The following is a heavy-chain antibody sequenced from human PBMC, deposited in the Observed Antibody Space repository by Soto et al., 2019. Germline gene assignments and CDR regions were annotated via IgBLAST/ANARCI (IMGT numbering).Heavy chain of an antibody. V-gene: IGHV1-69*13. J-gene: IGHJ4*02. CDR2: IIPISGTA. CDR1: GGTFSSYA. D-gene: IGHD6-19*01. CDR3: ARDPHGAVAGTFDY. Sequence: SVKVSCKASGGTFSSYAISWVRQAPGQGLEWMGGIIPISGTANYAQKFQGRVTITADESTSTAYMELSSLRSEDTAVYYCARDPHGAVAGTFDYWGQGTLVTVSS.